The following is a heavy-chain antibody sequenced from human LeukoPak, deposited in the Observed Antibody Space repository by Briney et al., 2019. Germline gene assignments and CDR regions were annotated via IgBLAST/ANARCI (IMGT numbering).Heavy chain of an antibody. CDR3: AREGYDSSGYPRLLDY. CDR1: GLTVSSNY. D-gene: IGHD3-22*01. J-gene: IGHJ4*02. V-gene: IGHV3-53*04. CDR2: LHAAGGT. Sequence: PGGSLRLSCAASGLTVSSNYITWVRQPPGKGLEWVSVLHAAGGTYYADSVKGRLTISRHISKNTVYLQMNSLRAEDTAVYYCAREGYDSSGYPRLLDYWGQGTLVTVSS.